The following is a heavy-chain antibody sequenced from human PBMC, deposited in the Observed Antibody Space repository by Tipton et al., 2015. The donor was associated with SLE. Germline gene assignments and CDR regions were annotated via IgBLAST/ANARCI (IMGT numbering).Heavy chain of an antibody. J-gene: IGHJ3*02. CDR3: ATLTYIAAAGDDAFDI. CDR2: ISSSSSTI. V-gene: IGHV3-48*01. D-gene: IGHD6-13*01. Sequence: QLVQSGGGLVQPGGSLRLSCAASGFTFSSYSMNWVRQAPGKGLEWVSYISSSSSTIYYADSVKGRFTISRDNAKNSLYLQMNSLRAEDTAVYYCATLTYIAAAGDDAFDIWGQGTMVTVSS. CDR1: GFTFSSYS.